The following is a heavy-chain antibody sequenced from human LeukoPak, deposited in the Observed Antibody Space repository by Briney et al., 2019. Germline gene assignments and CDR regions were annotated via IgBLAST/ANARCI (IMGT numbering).Heavy chain of an antibody. CDR1: GGSIRSYY. CDR2: IYYSGST. D-gene: IGHD1/OR15-1a*01. J-gene: IGHJ6*03. V-gene: IGHV4-59*08. CDR3: ARNNMGYYYMDV. Sequence: SETLSLTCAVSGGSIRSYYWSWIRQPPGKGLEWIAYIYYSGSTNYNPSLKSRVTISVDTSKNQFSLKLSSVTAADTAVYYCARNNMGYYYMDVWGKGTTVTVSS.